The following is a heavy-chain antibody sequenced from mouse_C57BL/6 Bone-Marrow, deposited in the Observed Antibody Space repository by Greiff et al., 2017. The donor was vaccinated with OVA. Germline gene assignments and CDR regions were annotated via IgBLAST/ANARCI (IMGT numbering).Heavy chain of an antibody. V-gene: IGHV5-12*01. CDR2: ISNGGGST. J-gene: IGHJ3*01. CDR1: GFTFSDYY. CDR3: ARRLFAY. Sequence: EVKVVESGGGLVQPGGSLKLSCAASGFTFSDYYMYWVRQTPEKRLEWVAYISNGGGSTYYPDTVKGRFTISRYNAKNTLYLQMRRLKSEDTAMYYCARRLFAYWGQGTLVTVSA.